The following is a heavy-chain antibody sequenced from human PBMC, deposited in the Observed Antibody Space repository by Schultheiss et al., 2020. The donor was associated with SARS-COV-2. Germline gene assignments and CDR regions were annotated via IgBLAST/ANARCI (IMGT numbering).Heavy chain of an antibody. J-gene: IGHJ4*02. CDR1: GFTFTNAW. Sequence: GGSLRLSCAASGFTFTNAWMSWVRQTPGKGLEWVAVISYDGSNKYYADSVKGRFTISRDNSKNTLYLHLNSLRAEDTAVYYCARDGSSGTTRGSFDYWGQGSLVTVSS. CDR2: ISYDGSNK. CDR3: ARDGSSGTTRGSFDY. V-gene: IGHV3-30-3*01. D-gene: IGHD1-7*01.